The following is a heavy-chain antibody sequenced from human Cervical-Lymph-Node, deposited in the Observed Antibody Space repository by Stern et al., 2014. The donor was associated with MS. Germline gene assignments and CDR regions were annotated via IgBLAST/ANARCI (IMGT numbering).Heavy chain of an antibody. CDR3: AKAAYSTSSYNY. CDR2: IIPIFGTA. CDR1: GGTFNTNV. V-gene: IGHV1-69*01. D-gene: IGHD6-6*01. Sequence: VQLVESGAEVKKPGSSVKVSCKASGGTFNTNVISWVRQAPGQGLEWMGGIIPIFGTALYAQKFQGRVTITANETTRAVYTERSGLRSGDTAVYYCAKAAYSTSSYNYWGQGTLVIVSS. J-gene: IGHJ4*02.